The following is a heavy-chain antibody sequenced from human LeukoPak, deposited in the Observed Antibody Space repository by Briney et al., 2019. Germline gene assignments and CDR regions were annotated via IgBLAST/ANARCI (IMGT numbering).Heavy chain of an antibody. Sequence: GGSLRLSCAASGFTFSSYAMHWVRQAPGKGLEWVAVISYDGSNKYYADSVKGRFTISRDNSKNTLYLQMNSLTAEDTAIYYCAKATGTLGNWGQGTLVTVSS. CDR3: AKATGTLGN. CDR1: GFTFSSYA. V-gene: IGHV3-30*04. J-gene: IGHJ4*02. CDR2: ISYDGSNK. D-gene: IGHD1-1*01.